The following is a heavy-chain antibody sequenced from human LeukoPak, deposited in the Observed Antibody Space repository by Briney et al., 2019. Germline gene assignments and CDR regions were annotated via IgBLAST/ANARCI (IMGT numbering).Heavy chain of an antibody. J-gene: IGHJ4*02. D-gene: IGHD6-19*01. CDR2: INPNSGGT. CDR3: ARDLVGIAVAGYFDY. CDR1: GYTFTGYY. V-gene: IGHV1-2*02. Sequence: GASVKVSCKASGYTFTGYYMHWVRQAPGQGLEWMGWINPNSGGTNYAQKFQGRVTMTRDMSISTAYMELSRLRSDDTAVYYCARDLVGIAVAGYFDYWGQGTLVTVSS.